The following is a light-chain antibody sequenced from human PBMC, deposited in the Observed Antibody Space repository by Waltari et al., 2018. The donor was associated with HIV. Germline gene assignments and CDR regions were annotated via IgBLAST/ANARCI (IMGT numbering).Light chain of an antibody. CDR2: GKN. Sequence: SSELTQDPAVSVALGQTVRITCQGDSLRSYYASWYQQKPGQAPVLVIFGKNDRPSGIPYRFSGSDSENTASVTITGAQAEDEADYYCNSRDSSGNHVVFGGGTKLTVL. V-gene: IGLV3-19*01. J-gene: IGLJ2*01. CDR1: SLRSYY. CDR3: NSRDSSGNHVV.